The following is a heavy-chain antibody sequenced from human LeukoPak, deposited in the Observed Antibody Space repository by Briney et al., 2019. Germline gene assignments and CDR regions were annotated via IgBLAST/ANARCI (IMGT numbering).Heavy chain of an antibody. D-gene: IGHD3-9*01. Sequence: ASVKVSCKASGYSFTSHYMHWVRQAPGQGLEWMGLINPSGSSTLYAQKFQGRVTITADESTSTAYMELSSLRSEDAAVYYCARGNLHYDILTGYFSYYYYYMDVWGKGTTVTISS. J-gene: IGHJ6*03. V-gene: IGHV1-46*01. CDR3: ARGNLHYDILTGYFSYYYYYMDV. CDR1: GYSFTSHY. CDR2: INPSGSST.